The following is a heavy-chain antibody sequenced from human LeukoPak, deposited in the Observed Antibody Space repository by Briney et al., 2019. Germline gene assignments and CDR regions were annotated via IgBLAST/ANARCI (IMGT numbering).Heavy chain of an antibody. D-gene: IGHD3-16*01. J-gene: IGHJ4*02. Sequence: SETLSLTCTVSGGFISGHYWTWIRQPPGKGLEWIGYIYNSGSTKYSPSLKSRVTISVDTSKNQFSLKLSSVTAADTAVYYCARGGVLKSVNYWGQGTLVAVSS. CDR3: ARGGVLKSVNY. V-gene: IGHV4-59*11. CDR1: GGFISGHY. CDR2: IYNSGST.